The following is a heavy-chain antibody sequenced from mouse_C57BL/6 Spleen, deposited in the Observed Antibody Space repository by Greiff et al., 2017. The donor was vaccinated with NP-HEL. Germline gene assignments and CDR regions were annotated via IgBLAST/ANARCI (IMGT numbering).Heavy chain of an antibody. CDR3: AMGITTVVANYAMDY. V-gene: IGHV1-74*01. J-gene: IGHJ4*01. CDR1: GYTFTSYW. CDR2: IHPSDSDT. D-gene: IGHD1-1*01. Sequence: VQLQQPGAELVKPGASVKVSCKASGYTFTSYWMHWVKQRPGQGLEWIGRIHPSDSDTNYTQKFKGQATLTVDKSSSTAYMQLSSLTSEDSAVYYCAMGITTVVANYAMDYWGQGTSVTVSS.